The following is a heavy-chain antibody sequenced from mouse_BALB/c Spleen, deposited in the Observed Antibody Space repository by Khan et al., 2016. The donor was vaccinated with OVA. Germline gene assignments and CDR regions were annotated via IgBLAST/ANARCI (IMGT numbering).Heavy chain of an antibody. Sequence: VQLQQSGPELMKSGASVKISCKASGYSFTPYYMHWVKQCPGQSLEWIGYIDPCNGGNNYNQKFKGKATLTVDTSSSTAYMQLSSLTSADSAVAYCARRTFDYWGQGTLVTVSA. CDR2: IDPCNGGN. J-gene: IGHJ3*01. D-gene: IGHD3-3*01. CDR3: ARRTFDY. V-gene: IGHV1S135*01. CDR1: GYSFTPYY.